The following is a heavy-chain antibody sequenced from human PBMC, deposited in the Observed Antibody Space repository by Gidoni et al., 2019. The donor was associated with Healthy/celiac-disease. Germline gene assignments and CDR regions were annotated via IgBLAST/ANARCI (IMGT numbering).Heavy chain of an antibody. Sequence: QVQLQESGPGLVKPSETLSLTCTVSAGSISRYDWSWIRQPAGKGLEWIGRIYTSGSTNYNPSLKSRVTMSVDTSKNQFSLKLSSVTAADTAVYYCAREGYFGVVVVAGGYGMDVWGQGTTVTVSS. J-gene: IGHJ6*02. CDR1: AGSISRYD. CDR3: AREGYFGVVVVAGGYGMDV. CDR2: IYTSGST. V-gene: IGHV4-4*07. D-gene: IGHD2-15*01.